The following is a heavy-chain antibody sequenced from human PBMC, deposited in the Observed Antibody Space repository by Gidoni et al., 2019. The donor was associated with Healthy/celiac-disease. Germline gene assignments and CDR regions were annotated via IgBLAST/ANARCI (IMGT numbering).Heavy chain of an antibody. D-gene: IGHD6-6*01. Sequence: QVQLVESGGGGVQPGRSLRLSCAASGFTFSSYGMHWVRQAPGKGLEWVAVISYDGSNKYYADSVKGRFTISRDNSKNTLYLQMNSLRAEDTAVYYCANEGSIAPFDYWGQGTLVTVSS. J-gene: IGHJ4*02. CDR3: ANEGSIAPFDY. CDR1: GFTFSSYG. V-gene: IGHV3-30*18. CDR2: ISYDGSNK.